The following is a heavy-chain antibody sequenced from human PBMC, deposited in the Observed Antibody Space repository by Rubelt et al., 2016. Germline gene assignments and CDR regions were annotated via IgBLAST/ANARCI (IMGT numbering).Heavy chain of an antibody. J-gene: IGHJ6*02. V-gene: IGHV3-23*01. Sequence: GGSLRLSCAASGFTFSNYAMTWVRQAPGKGLEWVSAIDSGAVNTYYADSVKGRFTISRDNSKNTLYLQMNSLRAEDTAVYYCAKVRGKYYDSPGMDAWGQGTTVTVSS. CDR3: AKVRGKYYDSPGMDA. CDR2: IDSGAVNT. D-gene: IGHD3-16*01. CDR1: GFTFSNYA.